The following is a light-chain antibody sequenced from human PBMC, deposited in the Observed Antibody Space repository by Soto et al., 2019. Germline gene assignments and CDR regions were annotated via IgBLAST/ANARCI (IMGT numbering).Light chain of an antibody. CDR1: QSISDY. J-gene: IGKJ4*01. V-gene: IGKV1-39*01. CDR3: QQSRGTSLT. Sequence: DIQMTQSPSSLSASVGDRVTITCRASQSISDYLNWYQQKPGKAPNLLIYASSILQSGVPSRFSGSGSGTDFTLTITSLQPEDFATYYCQQSRGTSLTFGGGPKVEVK. CDR2: ASS.